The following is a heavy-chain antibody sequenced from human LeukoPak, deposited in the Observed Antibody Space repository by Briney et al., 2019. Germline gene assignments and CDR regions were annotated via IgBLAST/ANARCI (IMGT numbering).Heavy chain of an antibody. CDR1: GYTFTSYD. D-gene: IGHD3-10*01. J-gene: IGHJ6*02. CDR3: ASQYYYGSGSSCMDV. Sequence: ASVKVSCKASGYTFTSYDINWVRQATGQGLEWMGWMNPNSGNTGYAQKFQGRVTMTRNTSISTAYMELSSQRSEDTAVYYCASQYYYGSGSSCMDVWGQGTTVTVSS. CDR2: MNPNSGNT. V-gene: IGHV1-8*01.